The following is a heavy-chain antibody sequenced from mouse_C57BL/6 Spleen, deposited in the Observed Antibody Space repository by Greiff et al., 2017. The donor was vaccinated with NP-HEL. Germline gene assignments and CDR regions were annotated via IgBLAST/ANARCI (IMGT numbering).Heavy chain of an antibody. CDR3: ARAGLRPRDYFDY. CDR1: GYTFTDYY. Sequence: EVKLQQSGPELVKPGASVKISCKASGYTFTDYYMNWVKQSHGKSLEWIGDINPNNGGTSYNQKFKGKATLTVDKSSSTAYMELRSLTSEDSAVYYCARAGLRPRDYFDYWGQGTTLTVSS. D-gene: IGHD2-4*01. J-gene: IGHJ2*01. CDR2: INPNNGGT. V-gene: IGHV1-26*01.